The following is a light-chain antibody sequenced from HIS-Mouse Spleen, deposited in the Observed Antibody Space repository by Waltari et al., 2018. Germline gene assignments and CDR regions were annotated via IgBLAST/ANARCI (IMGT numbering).Light chain of an antibody. Sequence: NFMLTQPHSVSESPGKTVTISCTGSSGSIASNYVPWYQQRPGSATTTVIYEDNQRPSGVPDRFSGSIDSSSNSASLTISGLKTEDEADYYCQSYDSSNWVFGGGTKLTVL. J-gene: IGLJ3*02. CDR1: SGSIASNY. V-gene: IGLV6-57*02. CDR2: EDN. CDR3: QSYDSSNWV.